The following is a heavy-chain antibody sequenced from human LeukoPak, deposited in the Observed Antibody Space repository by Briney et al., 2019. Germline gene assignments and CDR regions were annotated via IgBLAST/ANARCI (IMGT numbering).Heavy chain of an antibody. J-gene: IGHJ3*02. V-gene: IGHV4-59*11. Sequence: PSETLSLTCAVSGDSFSSHYWTWIRQSPGTGLEWIGYISHVGRTNYNPSLKSRVTISIDTSKNQFSLKLRSVTAADTAVYYCARDLVTVTKGFDIWGQGTMVSVSS. CDR1: GDSFSSHY. CDR2: ISHVGRT. CDR3: ARDLVTVTKGFDI. D-gene: IGHD4-17*01.